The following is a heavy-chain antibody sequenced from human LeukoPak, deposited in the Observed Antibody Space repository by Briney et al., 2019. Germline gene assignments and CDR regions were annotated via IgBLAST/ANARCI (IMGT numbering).Heavy chain of an antibody. CDR2: ISDSGGST. V-gene: IGHV3-23*01. J-gene: IGHJ1*01. Sequence: GGSLRLSCAASGFTFSSYAMTWVRQAPGGGLEWVSTISDSGGSTFYADSVKGRFTIWRDNSNRTLYLQMNSLRVDDTDLYYCARDAGRGGKSGTTSVYWGQGTLVTVSS. CDR1: GFTFSSYA. D-gene: IGHD1-1*01. CDR3: ARDAGRGGKSGTTSVY.